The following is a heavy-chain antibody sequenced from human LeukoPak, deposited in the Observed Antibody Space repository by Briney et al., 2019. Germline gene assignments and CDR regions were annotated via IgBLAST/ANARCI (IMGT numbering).Heavy chain of an antibody. V-gene: IGHV3-30*04. Sequence: SGGSLRLSCAASGFTISSYAMHWVRQAPGKGLEWVAVISYDGSNKYYADSVKGRFTISRDNSKNTLYLQMNSLRAEDTAVYYCARDPLPSSSWYDYWGQGTLVTVSS. CDR1: GFTISSYA. CDR3: ARDPLPSSSWYDY. J-gene: IGHJ4*02. CDR2: ISYDGSNK. D-gene: IGHD6-13*01.